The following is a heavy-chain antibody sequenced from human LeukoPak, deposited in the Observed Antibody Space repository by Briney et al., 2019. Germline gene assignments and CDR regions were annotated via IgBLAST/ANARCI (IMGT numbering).Heavy chain of an antibody. J-gene: IGHJ4*02. V-gene: IGHV3-7*01. D-gene: IGHD6-13*01. CDR3: ARDPGSSSFDL. CDR2: INQDASVR. Sequence: GGSLRLSCAASGFSFSTYWMSWVRQTPEKGLEFVANINQDASVRNYMDSLKGRCTISRDNAKKSVYLEINSLRADDTAVYYCARDPGSSSFDLWGQGALSPSPQ. CDR1: GFSFSTYW.